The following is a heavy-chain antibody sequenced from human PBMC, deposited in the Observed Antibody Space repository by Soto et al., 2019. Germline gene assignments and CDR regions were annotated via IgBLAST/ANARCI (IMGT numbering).Heavy chain of an antibody. CDR3: AKGGYTFAYE. CDR2: IIPIFGTA. Sequence: SVKVSCKASGGTFSSYAISWVRQAPGQGLEWMGGIIPIFGTANYAQKFQGRVTITADESTSTAYMELSSLRADDTAVYYCAKGGYTFAYEWGQGALVTVSS. D-gene: IGHD5-18*01. CDR1: GGTFSSYA. V-gene: IGHV1-69*13. J-gene: IGHJ4*02.